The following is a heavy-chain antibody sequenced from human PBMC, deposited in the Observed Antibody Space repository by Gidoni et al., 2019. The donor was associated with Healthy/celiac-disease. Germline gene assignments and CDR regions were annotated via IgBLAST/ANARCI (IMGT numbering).Heavy chain of an antibody. Sequence: QVQLVESGGGVVQPGRSLRLSCAASGFTFSRSGMHWVRQAPGNGLEWVAVISYDGSNKYYADSVKGRFTISRDNSKNTLYLQMNSLRAEDTAVYYCAKDLMYVIAAADDAFDIWGQGTMVTVSS. CDR1: GFTFSRSG. J-gene: IGHJ3*02. V-gene: IGHV3-30*18. CDR2: ISYDGSNK. CDR3: AKDLMYVIAAADDAFDI. D-gene: IGHD6-13*01.